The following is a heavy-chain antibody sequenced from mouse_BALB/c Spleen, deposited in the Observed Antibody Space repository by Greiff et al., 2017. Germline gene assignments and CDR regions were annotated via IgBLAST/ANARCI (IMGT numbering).Heavy chain of an antibody. CDR2: INPGSGGT. J-gene: IGHJ4*01. D-gene: IGHD2-4*01. Sequence: QVHVKQSGAELVRPGTSVKVSCKASGYAFTNYLIEWVKQRPGQGLEWIGVINPGSGGTNYNEKFKGKATLTADKSSSTAYMQLSSLTSDDSAVYFCSRTTMITPYYAMDYWGQGTSVTVSS. CDR3: SRTTMITPYYAMDY. CDR1: GYAFTNYL. V-gene: IGHV1-54*01.